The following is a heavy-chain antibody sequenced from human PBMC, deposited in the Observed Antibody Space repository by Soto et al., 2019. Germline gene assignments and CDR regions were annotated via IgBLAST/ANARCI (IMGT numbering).Heavy chain of an antibody. V-gene: IGHV1-18*01. Sequence: ASVKVSCKASGYTFTSYGISWVRQAPGQGLEWMGWISAYNDNTKYSQKFQGRVTITRDTSANTAYMELSGLRSEDTAVYYCGRDGPSGSGYYSQAFDYWGQGTLVTVSS. J-gene: IGHJ4*02. CDR1: GYTFTSYG. D-gene: IGHD3-22*01. CDR2: ISAYNDNT. CDR3: GRDGPSGSGYYSQAFDY.